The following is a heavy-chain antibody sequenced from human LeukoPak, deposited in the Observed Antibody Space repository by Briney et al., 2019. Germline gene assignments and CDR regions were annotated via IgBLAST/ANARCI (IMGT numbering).Heavy chain of an antibody. Sequence: GGSLRLSCAASGFSFSSYGMSWVRQVSGKGLEWISAVTGSGGNTYYADSAKGRFTISRDNSKNTIYLQMNSLRAEDTAIYYCAKRSSTSSGYFDFWGRGTLVTVSS. J-gene: IGHJ4*02. CDR1: GFSFSSYG. CDR3: AKRSSTSSGYFDF. D-gene: IGHD3-22*01. V-gene: IGHV3-23*01. CDR2: VTGSGGNT.